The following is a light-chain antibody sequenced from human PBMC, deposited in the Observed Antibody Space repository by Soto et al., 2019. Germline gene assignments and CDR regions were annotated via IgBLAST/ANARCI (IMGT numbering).Light chain of an antibody. CDR1: TSDVGGYNY. V-gene: IGLV2-14*01. CDR2: EVT. CDR3: GSYTGSITYV. J-gene: IGLJ1*01. Sequence: QSVLTQPASVSGSLGQSITISCTGTTSDVGGYNYVSWYQQHPGKAPILMIYEVTNRPSGVSNRFSGSKSGSTASLTISGLQVEDEAEYYCGSYTGSITYVFGTGTKVT.